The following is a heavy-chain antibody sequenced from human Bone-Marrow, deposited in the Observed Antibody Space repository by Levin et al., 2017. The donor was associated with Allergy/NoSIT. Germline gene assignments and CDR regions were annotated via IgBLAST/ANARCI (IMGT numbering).Heavy chain of an antibody. CDR3: ARQDYTNSGGYFYGFDV. V-gene: IGHV3-11*01. CDR1: EFSISDYY. D-gene: IGHD2-8*01. J-gene: IGHJ6*02. CDR2: ISSAGTI. Sequence: GGSLRLSCAASEFSISDYYMSWIRQAPGGGLEWVSKISSAGTIHYADSVKGRFTISRDNAKNSVYLQMDSLRAGDTAIYYCARQDYTNSGGYFYGFDVWGQGTTVTVSS.